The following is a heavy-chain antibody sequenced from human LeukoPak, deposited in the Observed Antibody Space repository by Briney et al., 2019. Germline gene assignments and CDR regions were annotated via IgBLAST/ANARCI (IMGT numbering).Heavy chain of an antibody. Sequence: SETLSLTCTVSGGSISSSSYYWGWIRQPPGKGLEWIGSIYYSGSTYYNPSLKSRVTISVDTSKNQFSLKPSSVTAADTAVYYCARGEFPLAFDYWGQGTLVTVSS. CDR1: GGSISSSSYY. CDR3: ARGEFPLAFDY. D-gene: IGHD3-10*01. CDR2: IYYSGST. V-gene: IGHV4-39*01. J-gene: IGHJ4*02.